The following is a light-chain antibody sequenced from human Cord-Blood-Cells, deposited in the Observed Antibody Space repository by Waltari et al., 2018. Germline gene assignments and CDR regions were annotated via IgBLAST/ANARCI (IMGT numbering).Light chain of an antibody. V-gene: IGLV4-60*02. CDR2: LEGSGSY. J-gene: IGLJ3*02. CDR1: SGHSSYI. Sequence: QPVLTQSSSASASLGSSVKLTCTLSSGHSSYIIASHQQQPGTAPRYLMKLEGSGSYNKGSGVPDRFSGSSSGADRYLTISNLQFEDEADYYCETWDSNTRVFGGGTKLTVL. CDR3: ETWDSNTRV.